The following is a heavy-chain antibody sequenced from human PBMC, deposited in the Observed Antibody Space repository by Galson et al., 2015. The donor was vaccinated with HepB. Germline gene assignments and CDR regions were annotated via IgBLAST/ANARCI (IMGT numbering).Heavy chain of an antibody. CDR3: ARDGGDYGDYLRY. V-gene: IGHV3-33*01. CDR1: GFTFSSYG. J-gene: IGHJ4*02. D-gene: IGHD4-17*01. CDR2: IWYDGSNK. Sequence: SLRLSCAASGFTFSSYGMHWVRQAPGKGLEWVAVIWYDGSNKYYADSVKGRFTISRDNSKNTLYLQMNSLRAEDTAVYYCARDGGDYGDYLRYWGQGTLVTVSS.